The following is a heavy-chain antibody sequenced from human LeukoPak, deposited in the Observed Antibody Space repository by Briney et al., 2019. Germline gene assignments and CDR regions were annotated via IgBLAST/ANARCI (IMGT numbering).Heavy chain of an antibody. CDR2: ISASGGTT. J-gene: IGHJ4*02. D-gene: IGHD3-22*01. CDR3: AKGQSSSGLRNYFDY. CDR1: GFTFSSYA. V-gene: IGHV3-23*01. Sequence: GGSLRLSCAASGFTFSSYAMSWVRQAPGKGLEWVSGISASGGTTYYADSVKGRFTISRDNSKNTLYLQMNSLRAEDTAVYYCAKGQSSSGLRNYFDYWGQGTLDTVSS.